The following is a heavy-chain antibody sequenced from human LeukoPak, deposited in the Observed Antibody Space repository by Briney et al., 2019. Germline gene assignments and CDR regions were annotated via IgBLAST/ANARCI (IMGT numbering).Heavy chain of an antibody. V-gene: IGHV3-74*01. CDR2: INSDGSST. CDR1: GFTFSSYE. CDR3: GVGDYGVIDY. Sequence: PGGSLRLSCAASGFTFSSYEMNWVRQAPGKGLEWVSRINSDGSSTSYADSVKGRFTISRDNAKNTLYLQMNSLRAEDTAVYYCGVGDYGVIDYWGQGTLVTVSS. J-gene: IGHJ4*02. D-gene: IGHD4-17*01.